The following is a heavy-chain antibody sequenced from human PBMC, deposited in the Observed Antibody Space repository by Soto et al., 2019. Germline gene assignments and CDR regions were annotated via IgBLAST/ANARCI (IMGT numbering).Heavy chain of an antibody. J-gene: IGHJ6*03. V-gene: IGHV3-64*01. CDR1: GFTFSYYE. D-gene: IGHD6-13*01. CDR3: ARRGYGSRWPNVDMDV. Sequence: EAHLVESGGGVVQPGGSLRLSCAASGFTFSYYEMHWVRHAPGKGLEYVSGISNNGAHTDYAKSVKGRFTISRENSENTLYLQMGSLRAEDMALYYCARRGYGSRWPNVDMDVWGTGTTVTVCS. CDR2: ISNNGAHT.